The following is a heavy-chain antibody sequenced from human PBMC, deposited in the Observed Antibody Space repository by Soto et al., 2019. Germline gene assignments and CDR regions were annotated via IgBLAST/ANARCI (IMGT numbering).Heavy chain of an antibody. Sequence: PSETLSLTCAVYGGSFSGYYWSWIRQPPGKGLEWIGEINHSGSTNYNPSLKSRVTISVDTSKNQFSLKLSSVTAADTAVYYCARRYLLGSGSSYYYSGIDVWRQRTTLTVSS. V-gene: IGHV4-34*01. CDR2: INHSGST. D-gene: IGHD3-10*01. CDR1: GGSFSGYY. CDR3: ARRYLLGSGSSYYYSGIDV. J-gene: IGHJ6*02.